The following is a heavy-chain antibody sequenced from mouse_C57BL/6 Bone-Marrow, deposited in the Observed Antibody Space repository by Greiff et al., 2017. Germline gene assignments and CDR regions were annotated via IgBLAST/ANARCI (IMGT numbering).Heavy chain of an antibody. CDR2: IRSKSNNYAT. J-gene: IGHJ4*01. V-gene: IGHV10-1*01. CDR1: GFSFNTYA. Sequence: EVQLKESGGGLVQPKGSLKLSCAASGFSFNTYAMNWVRQAPGKGLEWVARIRSKSNNYATYYADSVKDRFTISRDDSESMLYLQMNNLKTEDTAMYYCVRLSEGYYAMDYWGQGTSVTVSS. CDR3: VRLSEGYYAMDY.